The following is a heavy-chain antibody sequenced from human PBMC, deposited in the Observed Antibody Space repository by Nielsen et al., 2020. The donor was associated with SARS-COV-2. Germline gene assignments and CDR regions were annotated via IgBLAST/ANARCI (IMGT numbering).Heavy chain of an antibody. D-gene: IGHD6-13*01. Sequence: ASVKVSCKASGYTFTSYGISWVRQAPGQGLEWMGWISAYNGNTNYAQKLQGRVTMTTDTSTSTAYMELSSLRSEDTAVYYCATAAAAGTRGWFDPWGQGTLVTVSS. CDR2: ISAYNGNT. CDR3: ATAAAAGTRGWFDP. V-gene: IGHV1-18*01. CDR1: GYTFTSYG. J-gene: IGHJ5*02.